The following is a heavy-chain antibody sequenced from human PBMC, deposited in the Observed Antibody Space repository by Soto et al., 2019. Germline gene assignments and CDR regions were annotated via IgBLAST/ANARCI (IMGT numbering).Heavy chain of an antibody. D-gene: IGHD2-15*01. CDR1: GFTFSSYG. CDR3: ARARILSQNWFDP. J-gene: IGHJ5*02. V-gene: IGHV3-21*01. Sequence: GGSLRLSCTGSGFTFSSYGMSWVRQVPGKGLEWVSSISSSSSYIYYADSVKGRFTISRDNAKNSLYLQMNSLRAEDTAVYYCARARILSQNWFDPWGQGTLVTSPQ. CDR2: ISSSSSYI.